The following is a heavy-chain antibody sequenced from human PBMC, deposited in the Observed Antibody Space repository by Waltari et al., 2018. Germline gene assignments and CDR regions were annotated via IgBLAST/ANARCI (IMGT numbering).Heavy chain of an antibody. J-gene: IGHJ3*02. CDR3: AKDRAEYSSSLGAFDI. CDR2: ISGSGGST. D-gene: IGHD6-6*01. CDR1: GFTFRSYA. V-gene: IGHV3-23*01. Sequence: EVQLLESGGGLVQPGGSLRLSCAASGFTFRSYAMSWVRQAPGKGLEWVSAISGSGGSTDYAYAVKGRFTISRDNSKNTLYLQMNSLRAEDTAVYYCAKDRAEYSSSLGAFDIWGQGTMVTVSS.